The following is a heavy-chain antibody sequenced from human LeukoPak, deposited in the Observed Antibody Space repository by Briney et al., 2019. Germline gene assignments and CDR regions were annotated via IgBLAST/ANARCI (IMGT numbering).Heavy chain of an antibody. D-gene: IGHD1-1*01. V-gene: IGHV3-9*01. CDR1: GFTFDDYA. CDR2: INWNSDDM. Sequence: GGSLRLSCVGSGFTFDDYAMHWVRQVPGKGLEWVSGINWNSDDMGYADSVKGRFTISRDNAKNSLFLQMNRLRVEDTAFYYCVKDQTGSTASWFDPWGQGTLVTVSS. J-gene: IGHJ5*02. CDR3: VKDQTGSTASWFDP.